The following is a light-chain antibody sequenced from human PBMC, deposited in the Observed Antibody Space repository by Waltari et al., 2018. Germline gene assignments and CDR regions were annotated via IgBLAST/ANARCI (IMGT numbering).Light chain of an antibody. V-gene: IGLV1-47*01. CDR1: SSNIGGHH. J-gene: IGLJ3*02. Sequence: QSVVTPPPSASGTPGQRVPISCSRRSSNIGGHHVSCYQQFPGISPKLLIYKKSRRPSGVPDRFSGSKSGTSASLAISGLRSEDEAQYYCAAWDDGLSGPAFGGGTKLTVL. CDR3: AAWDDGLSGPA. CDR2: KKS.